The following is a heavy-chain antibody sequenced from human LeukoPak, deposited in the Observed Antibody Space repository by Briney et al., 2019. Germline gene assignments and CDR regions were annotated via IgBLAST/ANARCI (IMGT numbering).Heavy chain of an antibody. J-gene: IGHJ4*02. Sequence: GGSLRLSCAASGFTFSSYSMNWVRQAPGKGLEWVSSISSSSSYIYYADSVKGRFTISRDNAKNSLYLQMNSLRAEDTAVYYCARLVVPAATRFNWGYYFDYWGQRTLVTLSS. CDR2: ISSSSSYI. V-gene: IGHV3-21*01. CDR1: GFTFSSYS. D-gene: IGHD2-2*01. CDR3: ARLVVPAATRFNWGYYFDY.